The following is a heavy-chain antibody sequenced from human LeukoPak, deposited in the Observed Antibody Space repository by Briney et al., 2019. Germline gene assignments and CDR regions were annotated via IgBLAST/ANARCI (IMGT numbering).Heavy chain of an antibody. CDR1: GFTFSNYA. Sequence: GGSLRLSCAASGFTFSNYAMSWVRQTPGKGLEWVSTITNSGGITLYADPVKGRFTISSDNSKNTLFLQMNSLRAEDTAVYYCAKPPSINWESDPFDIWGQGTMVTVSS. J-gene: IGHJ3*02. V-gene: IGHV3-23*01. D-gene: IGHD1-1*01. CDR3: AKPPSINWESDPFDI. CDR2: ITNSGGIT.